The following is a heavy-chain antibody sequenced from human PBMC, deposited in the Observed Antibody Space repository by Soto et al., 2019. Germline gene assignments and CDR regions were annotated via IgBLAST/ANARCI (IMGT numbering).Heavy chain of an antibody. Sequence: KAGGSLRLSCAASGFTFNNAWMGWVRQAPGQGLEWVGHMKSKSEGETTDYAAPVKGRFTISRDDSKNTVYLRMNSLTTEDTAVYYCTAQFYFDASGYSFDLWGQGTLVTVSS. CDR1: GFTFNNAW. V-gene: IGHV3-15*01. J-gene: IGHJ4*02. CDR3: TAQFYFDASGYSFDL. D-gene: IGHD3-22*01. CDR2: MKSKSEGETT.